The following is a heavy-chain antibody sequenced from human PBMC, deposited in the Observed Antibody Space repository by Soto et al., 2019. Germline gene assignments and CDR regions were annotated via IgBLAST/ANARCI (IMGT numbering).Heavy chain of an antibody. CDR2: IYYSGST. V-gene: IGHV4-59*01. CDR3: ARGVLRSSGWYSWDNWFDP. CDR1: GGSISSYY. J-gene: IGHJ5*02. D-gene: IGHD6-19*01. Sequence: SETLSLTCTVSGGSISSYYWSWIRQPPGKGLGWIGYIYYSGSTNYNPSLKSRVTISVDTSKNQFSLKLSSVTAADTAVYYCARGVLRSSGWYSWDNWFDPWGQGTLVTVSS.